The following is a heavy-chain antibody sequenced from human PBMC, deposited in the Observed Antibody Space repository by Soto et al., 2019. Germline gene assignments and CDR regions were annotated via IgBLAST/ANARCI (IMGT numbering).Heavy chain of an antibody. V-gene: IGHV4-39*01. J-gene: IGHJ5*02. Sequence: QLQLRESGPGLVKPSETLSLTCTVSGGSISSSNYYWAWIRQSPGKGVEWIGSVYYNGFTYYNPSLKSRVTISVDTSKNQFSLKLTSVTAADTAVYYCARMGDFWSGPGELDPWGQRTLVTVSS. D-gene: IGHD3-3*01. CDR2: VYYNGFT. CDR1: GGSISSSNYY. CDR3: ARMGDFWSGPGELDP.